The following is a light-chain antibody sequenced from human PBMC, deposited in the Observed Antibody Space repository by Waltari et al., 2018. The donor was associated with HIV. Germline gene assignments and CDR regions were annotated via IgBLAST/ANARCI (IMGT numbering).Light chain of an antibody. V-gene: IGLV2-18*02. CDR2: EVT. Sequence: QSALTQPPSVSGSLGPSVTISCTGTRSDIGAYNLVSWYQQSPGTAPKLRIYEVTHRPSGVPVRFSGSKSGNTASLTISGLQADDEADYYCSSYTTSSTWVFGGGTKLTVL. J-gene: IGLJ3*02. CDR1: RSDIGAYNL. CDR3: SSYTTSSTWV.